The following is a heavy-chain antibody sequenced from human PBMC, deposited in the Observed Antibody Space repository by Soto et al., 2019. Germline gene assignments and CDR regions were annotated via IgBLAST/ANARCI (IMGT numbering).Heavy chain of an antibody. J-gene: IGHJ4*02. CDR1: GFTFSSYS. D-gene: IGHD3-9*01. CDR2: ISSSSSYI. V-gene: IGHV3-21*01. CDR3: ARVNYDILTGYPGWDY. Sequence: GGSLRLSCAASGFTFSSYSMNWVRQAPGKGLEWVSSISSSSSYIYYADSVKGRFTISRDNAKNSLYLQMNSLRAEDTAVYYCARVNYDILTGYPGWDYWGQGTLVTVSS.